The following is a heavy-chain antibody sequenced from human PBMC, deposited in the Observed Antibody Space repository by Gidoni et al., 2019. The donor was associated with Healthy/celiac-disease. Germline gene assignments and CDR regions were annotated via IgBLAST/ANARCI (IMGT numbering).Heavy chain of an antibody. CDR2: IWYDGSNK. Sequence: QVQLVESGGGVVQPGRSLRLSCAASGFTFSSYGMHWVRQAPGKGLEWVAVIWYDGSNKYYADSVKSRFTIHRDNSKNTLYLQMNSLRAEDTAVYYCARGLPHDSSGYYYYYYYGMDVWGQGTTVTVSS. CDR3: ARGLPHDSSGYYYYYYYGMDV. J-gene: IGHJ6*02. CDR1: GFTFSSYG. V-gene: IGHV3-33*01. D-gene: IGHD3-22*01.